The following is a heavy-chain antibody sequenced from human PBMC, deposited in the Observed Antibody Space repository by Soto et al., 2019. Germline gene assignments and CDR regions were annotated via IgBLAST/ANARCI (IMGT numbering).Heavy chain of an antibody. J-gene: IGHJ3*02. CDR2: INTNTGNP. CDR1: GDTFTSYA. V-gene: IGHV7-4-1*01. Sequence: ASVKVSCKACGDTFTSYAMNWVRQAAGQGLEWMGWINTNTGNPTYAQGFTGRFVFSLDTSVSTAYLQVCSLKAEDTAVYYCARGLSWEYYDFWSRYDNAAFDIWGEGTIV. CDR3: ARGLSWEYYDFWSRYDNAAFDI. D-gene: IGHD3-3*01.